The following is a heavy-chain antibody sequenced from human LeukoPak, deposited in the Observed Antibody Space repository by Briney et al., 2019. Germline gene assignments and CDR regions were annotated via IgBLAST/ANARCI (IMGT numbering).Heavy chain of an antibody. J-gene: IGHJ6*03. CDR1: GGSISSYY. CDR3: ARVSGSGYRNYYYYMDV. Sequence: SETLSLTCTVSGGSISSYYWSWIRQPPGKGLEWIGYIYYSGSTNYNPSLKSRVTISVDTSKNQFSLKLSSVTAADTAVYYCARVSGSGYRNYYYYMDVWGKGTTVTVSS. D-gene: IGHD3-9*01. V-gene: IGHV4-59*01. CDR2: IYYSGST.